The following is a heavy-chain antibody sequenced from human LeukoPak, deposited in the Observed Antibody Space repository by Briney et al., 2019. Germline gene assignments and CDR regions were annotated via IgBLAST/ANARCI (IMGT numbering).Heavy chain of an antibody. J-gene: IGHJ4*02. D-gene: IGHD6-6*01. CDR3: VKNRQSSSSDFDY. Sequence: GGSLRLSCVASGFTFRIYSMNWVRQAQGKGLEWVASMSSSSSFITYADSIKGRLTISRDNAKNSLYLQMNSLRAEDTAVYYCVKNRQSSSSDFDYWGQGTLVTVSS. V-gene: IGHV3-21*06. CDR2: MSSSSSFI. CDR1: GFTFRIYS.